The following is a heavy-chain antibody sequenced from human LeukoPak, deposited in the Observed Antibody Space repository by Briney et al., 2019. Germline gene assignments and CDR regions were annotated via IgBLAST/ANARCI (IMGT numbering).Heavy chain of an antibody. Sequence: SQTLSLTCAISGDSVSNKDAAWNWIRQSPSRGLEWLGRTYYRSKWSNDYAVSVKSRITINPDTTKNQFSPQLRSVTPDDTAVYYRARQSLGYVDYWGQGSRVTVSS. V-gene: IGHV6-1*01. D-gene: IGHD2-15*01. CDR2: TYYRSKWSN. CDR3: ARQSLGYVDY. J-gene: IGHJ4*02. CDR1: GDSVSNKDAA.